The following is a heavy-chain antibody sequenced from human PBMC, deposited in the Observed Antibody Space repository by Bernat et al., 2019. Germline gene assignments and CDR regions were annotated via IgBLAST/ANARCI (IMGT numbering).Heavy chain of an antibody. CDR1: GGSISSYY. CDR3: ARVLEMATIYDY. CDR2: IYYSGST. V-gene: IGHV4-59*01. J-gene: IGHJ4*02. D-gene: IGHD5-24*01. Sequence: QVQLQESGPGLVKPSETLSLTYTVSGGSISSYYWSWIRQPPGKGLEWIGYIYYSGSTNYNPSLKSRVTISVDTSKNQFSLKLSSVTAADTAVYYCARVLEMATIYDYWGQGTLVTVSS.